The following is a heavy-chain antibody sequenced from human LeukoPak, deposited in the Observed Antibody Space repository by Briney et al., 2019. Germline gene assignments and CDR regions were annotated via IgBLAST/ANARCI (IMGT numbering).Heavy chain of an antibody. Sequence: SETLSLTCTVSGGSISSGNYYWGWIRQPPGKGLEWIGNIHYSGSTYYNPSLKSRVTTSVDTSNNQFSLKLSSVTAADTAVYYCARRKGGSSEFDYWGQGTLVTVSS. CDR2: IHYSGST. CDR1: GGSISSGNYY. CDR3: ARRKGGSSEFDY. D-gene: IGHD1-14*01. J-gene: IGHJ4*02. V-gene: IGHV4-39*01.